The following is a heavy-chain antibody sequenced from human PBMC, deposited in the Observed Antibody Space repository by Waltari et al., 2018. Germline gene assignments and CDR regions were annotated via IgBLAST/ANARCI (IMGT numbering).Heavy chain of an antibody. CDR2: IYSGGST. D-gene: IGHD4-17*01. Sequence: EVQLLESGGGLVQPGGSLRLSCAASGFTFSSYAMSWVPQAPGKGLEWVSGIYSGGSTYYAHSGNGRFTISRDNSKNTLYLQMNSLRAEYPAVYYCAKDPDYGGNSFDYWGQGTLVTVSS. J-gene: IGHJ4*02. CDR3: AKDPDYGGNSFDY. V-gene: IGHV3-23*03. CDR1: GFTFSSYA.